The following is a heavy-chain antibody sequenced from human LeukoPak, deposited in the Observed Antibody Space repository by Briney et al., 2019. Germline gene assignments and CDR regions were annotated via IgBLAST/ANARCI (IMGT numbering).Heavy chain of an antibody. V-gene: IGHV3-7*01. CDR3: ARDKSYGLDV. Sequence: HPGRSLRLSCVASGFTFSSDWMSWVRQAPGKGLEWVAHISQDGSETSYVDSVKGRLTISRDNAKNSLFLQMDSLRAEDTAVYYCARDKSYGLDVWGQGTTVIVSS. CDR2: ISQDGSET. CDR1: GFTFSSDW. J-gene: IGHJ6*02.